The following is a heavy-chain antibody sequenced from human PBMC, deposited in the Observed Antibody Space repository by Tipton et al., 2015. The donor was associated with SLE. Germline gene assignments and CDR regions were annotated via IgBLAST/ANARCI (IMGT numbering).Heavy chain of an antibody. J-gene: IGHJ6*02. Sequence: LRLSCTVSGGSISSHYWSWIRQPPGKGLEWIGYIYYSGSTNYNPSLKSRVTISVDTSKNQFSLKLSSVTAADTAVYYCAREWYYYDSSGYPDVWGQGTTVTVSS. CDR2: IYYSGST. D-gene: IGHD3-22*01. V-gene: IGHV4-59*11. CDR1: GGSISSHY. CDR3: AREWYYYDSSGYPDV.